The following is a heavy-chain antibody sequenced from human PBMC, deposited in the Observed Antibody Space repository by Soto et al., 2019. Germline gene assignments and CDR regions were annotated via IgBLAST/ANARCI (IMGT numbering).Heavy chain of an antibody. CDR1: GLTFSSNW. J-gene: IGHJ4*02. D-gene: IGHD3-22*01. CDR3: ATSKGAVVISPYYFDY. CDR2: INSDGTII. Sequence: EVQLVESGGGLVQPGGSLRLSCAASGLTFSSNWMYWVRQAPGKGLVWVSRINSDGTIITYADSVKGRFTISRDNAKKTLYLQMNSLRGEDTAIYYCATSKGAVVISPYYFDYWGQRTLVTVSS. V-gene: IGHV3-74*01.